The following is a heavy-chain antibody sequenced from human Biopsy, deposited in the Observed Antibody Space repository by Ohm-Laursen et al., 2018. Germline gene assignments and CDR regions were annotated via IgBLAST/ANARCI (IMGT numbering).Heavy chain of an antibody. V-gene: IGHV3-11*01. J-gene: IGHJ6*02. CDR1: GFTFSDYY. CDR2: ITNTGRTV. CDR3: ARELGNGMDV. Sequence: GSLRLSCSASGFTFSDYYMNWIRQAPGMGLEWVSFITNTGRTVYADSVKGRFTISRDNADNSLHLQMKSLRAEDTAVYYCARELGNGMDVWGQGTPVTVSS.